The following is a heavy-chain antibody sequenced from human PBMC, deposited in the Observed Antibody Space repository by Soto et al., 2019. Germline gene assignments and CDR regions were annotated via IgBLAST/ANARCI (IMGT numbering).Heavy chain of an antibody. Sequence: GGSLRLSCAASGFTFSSYSMNWVRQAPGKGLEWVSSISSSSSYIYYADSVKGRFTISRDNAKNSLYLQMNSLRAEDTAVYYCASEELQVLCYWGKGTLVTVSS. CDR2: ISSSSSYI. D-gene: IGHD1-7*01. V-gene: IGHV3-21*01. CDR1: GFTFSSYS. J-gene: IGHJ4*02. CDR3: ASEELQVLCY.